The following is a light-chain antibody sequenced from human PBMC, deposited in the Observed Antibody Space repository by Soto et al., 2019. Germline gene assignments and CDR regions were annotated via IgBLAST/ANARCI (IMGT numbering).Light chain of an antibody. CDR3: QQDANTPPIT. CDR2: ATS. CDR1: QSVSSN. Sequence: EIVMTQSPATLSVSPGERATLSCRASQSVSSNLAWYQQKPGQAPRLLIYATSTRATGIPARFSGSGSGTELTLNLSSLQSEDFAVDHCQQDANTPPITFGRGQGLEIK. J-gene: IGKJ5*01. V-gene: IGKV3-15*01.